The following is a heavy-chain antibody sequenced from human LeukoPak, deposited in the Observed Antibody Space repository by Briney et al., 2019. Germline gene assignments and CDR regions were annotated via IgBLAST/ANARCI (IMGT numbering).Heavy chain of an antibody. CDR3: AAESIYYDSSGYYSR. D-gene: IGHD3-22*01. V-gene: IGHV3-11*05. CDR2: ISSSSSYT. J-gene: IGHJ4*02. Sequence: NSGGSLRLSCAASGFTFSDYYMSWIRQAPGKRLEWVSYISSSSSYTNYADSVKGRFTISRDNAKNSLYLQMNSLRAEDTAVYYCAAESIYYDSSGYYSRWGQGTLVTVSS. CDR1: GFTFSDYY.